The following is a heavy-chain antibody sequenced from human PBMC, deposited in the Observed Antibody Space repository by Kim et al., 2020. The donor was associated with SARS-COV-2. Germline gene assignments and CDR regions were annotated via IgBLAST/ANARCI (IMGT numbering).Heavy chain of an antibody. Sequence: SQTLSLTCAVYGGSFSGYYWSWIRQPPGKGLEWIGEINHSGSTNYNPSLKSRVTISVDTSKNQFSLKLSSVTAADTAVYYCARGPPTDYMILPSSFDYWGQGTLVTVSS. CDR1: GGSFSGYY. V-gene: IGHV4-34*01. J-gene: IGHJ4*02. D-gene: IGHD3-22*01. CDR3: ARGPPTDYMILPSSFDY. CDR2: INHSGST.